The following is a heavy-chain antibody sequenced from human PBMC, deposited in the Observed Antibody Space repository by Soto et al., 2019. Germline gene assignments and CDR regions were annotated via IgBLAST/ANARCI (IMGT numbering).Heavy chain of an antibody. V-gene: IGHV1-18*01. CDR2: IGAYNGNT. CDR1: GYTFTNYG. Sequence: QVQLVQSGAEVKKPGASVKVSCKASGYTFTNYGISWVRQAPGQGLEWXXWIGAYNGNTDYAQKFQGRVTMTADTXXXXXXXXXXXXXXXXXXXXXXXXXXXXXXXXXXXYFDYWGQGTLVTVSS. CDR3: XXXXXXXXXXXXXYFDY. J-gene: IGHJ4*02.